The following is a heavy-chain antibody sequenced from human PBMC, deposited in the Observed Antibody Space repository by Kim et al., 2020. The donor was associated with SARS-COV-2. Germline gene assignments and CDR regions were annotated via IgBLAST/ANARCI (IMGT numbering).Heavy chain of an antibody. D-gene: IGHD6-19*01. CDR3: ARYRSSGWYVGYFDY. CDR1: GGSISSYY. Sequence: SETLSLTCTVSGGSISSYYWSWIRQPPGKGLEFIGYIYYSGSTNYNPSLKSRVTISVDTSKNQFSLKLSSVTAADTAVYYCARYRSSGWYVGYFDYWGQGTLVTVSS. CDR2: IYYSGST. V-gene: IGHV4-59*08. J-gene: IGHJ4*02.